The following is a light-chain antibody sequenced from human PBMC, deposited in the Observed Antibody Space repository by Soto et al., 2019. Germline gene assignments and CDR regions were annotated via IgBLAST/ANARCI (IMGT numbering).Light chain of an antibody. Sequence: DIQMTQSPSTLSASVGDRVTITCRARQSISTWLAWYQQKPGKAPKLLIYSASTFESGVPSRFSGSGSGTEFTLTISSLQPDDFATYDCQQHDSYFGKGTKLAIK. CDR3: QQHDSY. J-gene: IGKJ2*01. CDR1: QSISTW. CDR2: SAS. V-gene: IGKV1-5*01.